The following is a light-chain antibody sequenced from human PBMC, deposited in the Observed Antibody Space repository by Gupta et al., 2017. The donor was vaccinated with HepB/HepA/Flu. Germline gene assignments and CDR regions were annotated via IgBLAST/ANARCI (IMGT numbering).Light chain of an antibody. Sequence: DIQMTQSPSSLSASVGSRVTIPCQASQSIRSNLNWYQQIPGKAPNLLIYAASNWQCVVTSRFSGSGYGTDFPLTISSRQPEDFAPYNSQQIDSNARGTFGQGTTVEIK. CDR2: AAS. J-gene: IGKJ1*01. V-gene: IGKV1-39*01. CDR1: QSIRSN. CDR3: QQIDSNARGT.